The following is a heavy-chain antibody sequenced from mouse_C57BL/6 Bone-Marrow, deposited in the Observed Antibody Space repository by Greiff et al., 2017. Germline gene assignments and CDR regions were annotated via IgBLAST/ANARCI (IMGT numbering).Heavy chain of an antibody. Sequence: EVHLVESGGGLVQPGGSLKLSCAASGFTFSDYYMYWVRQTPEKRLEWVAYISNGGGSTYYPDTVKGRFTISRDNAKNTLYLQMSRLKSEDTAMYYCARREDYWGQGTSVTVSS. CDR1: GFTFSDYY. CDR2: ISNGGGST. J-gene: IGHJ4*01. V-gene: IGHV5-12*01. CDR3: ARREDY.